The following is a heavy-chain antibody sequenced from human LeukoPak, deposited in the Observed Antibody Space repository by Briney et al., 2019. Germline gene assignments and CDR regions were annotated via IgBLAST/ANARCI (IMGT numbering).Heavy chain of an antibody. V-gene: IGHV3-23*01. CDR3: AIIVSSSQIDY. Sequence: GGSLRLSCAASGFTFSSYAMSWVRQAPGKGLEWVSAISGSGGSTYYADSVKGRFTISRDNSQNTLYLQMNSLRAEDTAVYYCAIIVSSSQIDYWGQGTLVTVSS. J-gene: IGHJ4*02. D-gene: IGHD6-6*01. CDR1: GFTFSSYA. CDR2: ISGSGGST.